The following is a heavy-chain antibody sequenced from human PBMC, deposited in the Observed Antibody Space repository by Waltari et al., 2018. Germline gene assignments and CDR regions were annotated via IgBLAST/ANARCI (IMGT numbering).Heavy chain of an antibody. CDR3: ARGGYYYDTLGDS. CDR1: DDSHSSSSYF. J-gene: IGHJ5*01. V-gene: IGHV4-39*07. CDR2: VYISGTT. Sequence: LQLQESGPGLVKASETLSLNCTVSDDSHSSSSYFWGWIRQPPGKGLEWIGSVYISGTTYYNPSLKGRVTMSLETSKNQFSLKLKSVTAADTAVYYCARGGYYYDTLGDSWGQGTLVTVSS. D-gene: IGHD3-22*01.